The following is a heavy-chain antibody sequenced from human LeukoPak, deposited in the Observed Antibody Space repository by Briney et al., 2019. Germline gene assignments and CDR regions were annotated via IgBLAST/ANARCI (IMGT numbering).Heavy chain of an antibody. CDR1: GYTFTGYY. Sequence: VKVSCKASGYTFTGYYMHWVRQAPGQVLEWMGRINPNSGGTNYAQKFQGRVTMTRDTSITTAYMELSGLISDDTAVYYCARGPPNWGYDYWGPGTLVTVSS. V-gene: IGHV1-2*06. CDR2: INPNSGGT. D-gene: IGHD7-27*01. J-gene: IGHJ4*02. CDR3: ARGPPNWGYDY.